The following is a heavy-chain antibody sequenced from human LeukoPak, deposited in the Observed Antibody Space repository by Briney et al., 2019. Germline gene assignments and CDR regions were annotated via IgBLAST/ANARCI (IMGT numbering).Heavy chain of an antibody. D-gene: IGHD5-18*01. J-gene: IGHJ6*03. CDR3: AKVRYRYAQPYYYYYYYMDV. Sequence: SETLSLTCTVSGGSISSYYWSWIPQPAAKGLEWIGRIYTSGSTNYNPSLKSRVTMSVDTSKNQFSLKLSSVTAADTAVYYCAKVRYRYAQPYYYYYYYMDVWGKGTTVTVSS. V-gene: IGHV4-4*07. CDR1: GGSISSYY. CDR2: IYTSGST.